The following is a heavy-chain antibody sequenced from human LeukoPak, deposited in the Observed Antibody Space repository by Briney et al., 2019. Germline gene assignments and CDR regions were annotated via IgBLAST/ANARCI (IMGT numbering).Heavy chain of an antibody. CDR2: IYPGDSDT. Sequence: GESLKISCKGSGYSFTSYWIGGGGQIPGKGLGWRGIIYPGDSDTRYSPSFQGQVTLSADKSISTAYLQWSSLKASDTAMYYCARGVGIVVVTRGFDYWGQGTLVTVSS. D-gene: IGHD3-22*01. J-gene: IGHJ4*02. CDR1: GYSFTSYW. V-gene: IGHV5-51*01. CDR3: ARGVGIVVVTRGFDY.